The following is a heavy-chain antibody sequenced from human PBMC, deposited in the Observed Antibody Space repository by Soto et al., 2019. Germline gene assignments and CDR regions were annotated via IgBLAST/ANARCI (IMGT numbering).Heavy chain of an antibody. CDR3: ARSRVTYYYDRSAFDI. CDR2: IIPIFGTA. CDR1: GGTFSSYA. V-gene: IGHV1-69*01. D-gene: IGHD3-22*01. Sequence: QVQLVQSGAEVKKPGSSVKVSCKASGGTFSSYAISWVRQAPGQGLEWKGGIIPIFGTANYAQKFQGRVTITADESTSKAYMELSSLRSEDTAVYYCARSRVTYYYDRSAFDIWGQGTMVTVYS. J-gene: IGHJ3*02.